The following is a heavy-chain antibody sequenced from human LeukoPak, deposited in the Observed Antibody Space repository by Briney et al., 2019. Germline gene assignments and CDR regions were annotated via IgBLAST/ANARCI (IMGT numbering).Heavy chain of an antibody. V-gene: IGHV5-51*01. CDR2: IDPSDSDT. D-gene: IGHD5-18*01. J-gene: IGHJ4*02. CDR3: ARQTAMGRSGDY. Sequence: GESLKISCKASGYIFTTYWIGWVRQVPGKGLEWMGIIDPSDSDTRYTPSFQGQVTISADKSLTTAYLQWNSLKASDTALYYCARQTAMGRSGDYWGQGTLVTVSS. CDR1: GYIFTTYW.